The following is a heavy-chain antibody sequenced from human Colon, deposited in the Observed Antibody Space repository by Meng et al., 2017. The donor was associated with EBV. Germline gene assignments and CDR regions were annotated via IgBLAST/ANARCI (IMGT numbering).Heavy chain of an antibody. Sequence: QVQLPESGPGMVKPSPPLSLTCTVPGGSISSGTYYWGWIRQLPGKGLEWIAYIHYSGSTYYSPSLKSRVTISVDTSKNQLSLKLSSMTAADTAVYYCARYVFDSSSLYSNWFDPWGQGTLVTVSS. V-gene: IGHV4-31*03. D-gene: IGHD3-22*01. J-gene: IGHJ5*02. CDR3: ARYVFDSSSLYSNWFDP. CDR2: IHYSGST. CDR1: GGSISSGTYY.